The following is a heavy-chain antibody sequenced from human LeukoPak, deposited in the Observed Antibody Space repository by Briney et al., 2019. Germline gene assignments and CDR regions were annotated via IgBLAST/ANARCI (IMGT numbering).Heavy chain of an antibody. V-gene: IGHV4-59*01. J-gene: IGHJ2*01. CDR1: GGSISIYY. CDR2: IYYSGST. D-gene: IGHD6-13*01. Sequence: PSETLSLTCTVSGGSISIYYWSWIRQPPGKGLEWIGYIYYSGSTNYNPSLKSRVPLSVDTSKNHFSLKLSPVTTADTAVYYCARDWAAETLRYFDPWGRGTLVTVSS. CDR3: ARDWAAETLRYFDP.